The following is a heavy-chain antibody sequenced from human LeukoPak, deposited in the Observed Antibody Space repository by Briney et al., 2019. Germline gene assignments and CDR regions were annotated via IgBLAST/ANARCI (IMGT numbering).Heavy chain of an antibody. CDR2: IYPSDSDT. D-gene: IGHD6-6*01. Sequence: GESLKISCKGSGYSFTNYWIGWVRQMPGKGLEWMGIIYPSDSDTRYSPSFQGQVTISADKFISTAYLQWRSLKASDTAMYFCARSIAARPTYYYYGMDVWGQGTTVTVSS. V-gene: IGHV5-51*01. J-gene: IGHJ6*02. CDR3: ARSIAARPTYYYYGMDV. CDR1: GYSFTNYW.